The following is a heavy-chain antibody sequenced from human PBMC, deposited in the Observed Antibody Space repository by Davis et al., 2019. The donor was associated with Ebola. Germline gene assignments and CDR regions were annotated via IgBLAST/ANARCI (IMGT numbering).Heavy chain of an antibody. CDR3: ARLQYQLTGIDY. Sequence: SVKVSCKASGGTFSSYAISWVRQAPGQGLEWMGGIIPIFGTANYAQKFQGRVTITADKSASTAYMELSSLRSEDTAVYYCARLQYQLTGIDYWGQGTLVTVSS. CDR2: IIPIFGTA. J-gene: IGHJ4*02. D-gene: IGHD2-2*01. CDR1: GGTFSSYA. V-gene: IGHV1-69*06.